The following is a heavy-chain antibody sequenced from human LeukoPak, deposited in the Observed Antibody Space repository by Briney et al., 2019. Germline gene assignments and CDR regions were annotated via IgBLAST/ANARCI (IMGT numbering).Heavy chain of an antibody. CDR3: ARAGLWFGAPWD. CDR2: IKQDGSEK. J-gene: IGHJ4*02. CDR1: GFTFSSYW. D-gene: IGHD3-10*01. Sequence: GGSLRLSCVASGFTFSSYWMSWVRQAPGKGLEWVANIKQDGSEKYYVDSVKGRFTISRDNAKNSLYLQMNSLRAEDTAVYYCARAGLWFGAPWDWGQGTLVTVSS. V-gene: IGHV3-7*03.